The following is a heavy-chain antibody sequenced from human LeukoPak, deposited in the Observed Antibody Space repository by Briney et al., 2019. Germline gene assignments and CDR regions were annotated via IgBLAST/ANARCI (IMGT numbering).Heavy chain of an antibody. CDR2: ISSSSSYI. J-gene: IGHJ4*02. D-gene: IGHD2-15*01. CDR1: GFTFSSYS. CDR3: ASICSGGSCYLPFDY. Sequence: GGSLRLSCAASGFTFSSYSMNWVRQAPGKGLEWVSSISSSSSYIYYADSVKGRFTISRDNAKNSLYLQMNSLRAEDTAVYYCASICSGGSCYLPFDYWGQGTLVTVSS. V-gene: IGHV3-21*01.